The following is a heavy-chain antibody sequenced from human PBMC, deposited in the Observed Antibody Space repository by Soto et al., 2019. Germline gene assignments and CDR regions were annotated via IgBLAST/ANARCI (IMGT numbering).Heavy chain of an antibody. CDR3: ARDSGIYDYVWGSYRNDY. D-gene: IGHD3-16*02. CDR1: GYTFTSYG. Sequence: QVQLVQSGAEVKKPGASVKVSCKASGYTFTSYGISWVRQAPGQGLEWMGWISAYNGNTNYAQKRQGRVTMTTDTSTSTAYMELRSLRSDDTAVYYCARDSGIYDYVWGSYRNDYWGQGTLVTVSS. V-gene: IGHV1-18*01. J-gene: IGHJ4*02. CDR2: ISAYNGNT.